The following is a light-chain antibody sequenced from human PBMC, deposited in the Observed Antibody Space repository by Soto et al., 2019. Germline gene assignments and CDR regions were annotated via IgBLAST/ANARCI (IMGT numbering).Light chain of an antibody. CDR3: CSYAGSYTLHA. CDR1: SSDVGNYNY. CDR2: DVD. Sequence: QSVLTQPRSVSGSPGQSVTISCTGTSSDVGNYNYVSWFQQYPGKAPKLMIYDVDKRPSGVPDRFSGFKSGNTASLTISGLQADDEADYYCCSYAGSYTLHAFGTGTKVTVL. V-gene: IGLV2-11*01. J-gene: IGLJ1*01.